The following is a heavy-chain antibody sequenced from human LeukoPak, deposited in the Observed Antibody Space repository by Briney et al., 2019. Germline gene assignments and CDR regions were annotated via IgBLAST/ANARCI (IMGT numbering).Heavy chain of an antibody. J-gene: IGHJ4*02. CDR2: ISSSGSTI. CDR3: ARSRYDSSGYYYWWDY. D-gene: IGHD3-22*01. Sequence: GGSLRLSCAASGFTFSSYEMNWVRQAPGKGLEWVSYISSSGSTIYYADSVKGRFTISRDNAKNSLYLQMNSLRAEDTAVYYCARSRYDSSGYYYWWDYWGQGTPVTVSS. V-gene: IGHV3-48*03. CDR1: GFTFSSYE.